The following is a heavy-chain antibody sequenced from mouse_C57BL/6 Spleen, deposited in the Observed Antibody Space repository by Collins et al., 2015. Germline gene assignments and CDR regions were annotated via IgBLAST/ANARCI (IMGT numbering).Heavy chain of an antibody. CDR3: ARQAYGSSYFDY. CDR1: GYTFTSYW. CDR2: IDPSDSYT. V-gene: IGHV1-69*01. Sequence: QVQLQQPGAELVMPGASVKLSCKASGYTFTSYWMHWVKQRPGQGLEWIGEIDPSDSYTNYNQKFKGKSTLTVDKSSSTAYMQLSSLTSEDSAVYYCARQAYGSSYFDYWGQGTTLTVSS. J-gene: IGHJ2*01. D-gene: IGHD1-1*01.